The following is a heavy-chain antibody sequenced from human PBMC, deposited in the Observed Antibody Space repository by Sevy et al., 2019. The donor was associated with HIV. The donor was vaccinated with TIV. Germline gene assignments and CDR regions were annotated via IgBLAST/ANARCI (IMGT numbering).Heavy chain of an antibody. V-gene: IGHV1-69*13. CDR3: ARGLLSFGYYYYGMDV. CDR1: GGTFSSYA. J-gene: IGHJ6*02. Sequence: ASVKVSCKASGGTFSSYAISWVRQAPGQGLEWMGGIIPIFGTANYAQKFQGRVTITADESTSTAYMELSSLRSEDTDVYYCARGLLSFGYYYYGMDVWGQGTTVTVSS. D-gene: IGHD3-16*01. CDR2: IIPIFGTA.